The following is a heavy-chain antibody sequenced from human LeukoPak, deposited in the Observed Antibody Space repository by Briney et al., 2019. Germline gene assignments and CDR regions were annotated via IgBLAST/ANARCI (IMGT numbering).Heavy chain of an antibody. Sequence: GGSLRLSCAASGFTFSSYGMHWVRQAPGKGLEWVVVISYDGSNKYYADFVKGRFTISRDNSKNTLYLQMNSLRAEDTAVYYCARDNYYYDSSGYSYYFDYWGQGTLVTVSS. CDR1: GFTFSSYG. V-gene: IGHV3-30*03. D-gene: IGHD3-22*01. J-gene: IGHJ4*02. CDR3: ARDNYYYDSSGYSYYFDY. CDR2: ISYDGSNK.